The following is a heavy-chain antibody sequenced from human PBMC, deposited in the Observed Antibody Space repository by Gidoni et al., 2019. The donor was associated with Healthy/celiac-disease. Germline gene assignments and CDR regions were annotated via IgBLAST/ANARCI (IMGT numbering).Heavy chain of an antibody. J-gene: IGHJ4*02. Sequence: EVQLLESGGGLVQPGGSLRLPCAASGFPFRSYAMSWVRQAPGKGLEGGSGISGSGGRTYYADSVKGRFTISRDNSKNTLYLQMNSLRAEDTAVYYCAKGTDSGRAPDYWGQGTLVTVSS. V-gene: IGHV3-23*01. D-gene: IGHD2-8*02. CDR3: AKGTDSGRAPDY. CDR2: ISGSGGRT. CDR1: GFPFRSYA.